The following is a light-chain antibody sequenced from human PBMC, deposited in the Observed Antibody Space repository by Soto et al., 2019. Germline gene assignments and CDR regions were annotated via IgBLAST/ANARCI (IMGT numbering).Light chain of an antibody. Sequence: EIVMTQSPATLSVSPGERATLSCRASQSVSSKLAWFQQKPGQAPSLLIYGASSRATGIPDRFSGSGSGTDFTLTISRLEPEDFAVYYCQQYGSSPPWTFGQGTKVDIK. CDR2: GAS. V-gene: IGKV3-20*01. CDR3: QQYGSSPPWT. CDR1: QSVSSK. J-gene: IGKJ1*01.